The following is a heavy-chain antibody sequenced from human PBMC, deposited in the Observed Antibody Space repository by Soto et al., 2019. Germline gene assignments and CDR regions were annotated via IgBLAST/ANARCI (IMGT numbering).Heavy chain of an antibody. CDR2: ISAYNGKT. CDR3: ASGLAEYRGRVAVAGTGWFDP. D-gene: IGHD6-19*01. Sequence: QVQLVQSGAEVKKPGASVKVSCKASGYTFSDYGISWVRQAPGQGPEWMGWISAYNGKTNYAQKFQGRVTMTTDTPTTTAYMELRSLRSDDTAVYYCASGLAEYRGRVAVAGTGWFDPWGQGTLVTVSS. CDR1: GYTFSDYG. J-gene: IGHJ5*02. V-gene: IGHV1-18*01.